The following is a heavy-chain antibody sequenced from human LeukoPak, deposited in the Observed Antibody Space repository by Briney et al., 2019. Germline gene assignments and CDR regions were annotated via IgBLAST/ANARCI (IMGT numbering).Heavy chain of an antibody. V-gene: IGHV4-4*02. CDR3: ARLSYGSGSYYGIYFDY. Sequence: SETLSLTCAVSGGSISGGNWWSWVRQPPGKGLEWIGQINHSGSTNYNPSLKSRVTISVDTSKNQFSLKLSSVTAADTAVYYCARLSYGSGSYYGIYFDYWGQGTLVTVSS. CDR2: INHSGST. J-gene: IGHJ4*02. CDR1: GGSISGGNW. D-gene: IGHD3-10*01.